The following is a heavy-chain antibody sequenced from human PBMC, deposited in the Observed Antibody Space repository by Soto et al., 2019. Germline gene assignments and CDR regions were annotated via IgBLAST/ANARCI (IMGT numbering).Heavy chain of an antibody. CDR2: MNPNSGDT. D-gene: IGHD2-21*02. V-gene: IGHV1-8*02. CDR1: GYTFTNFD. CDR3: ARPGATFCGGDCYSDY. J-gene: IGHJ4*02. Sequence: QVQLVQSGAEVKRPGASVKVSCKASGYTFTNFDLNWVRQAPGQGLEWMGWMNPNSGDTGYAHKFQDRVTMTRDTSINTAYMELSSLKSEDTAVYFCARPGATFCGGDCYSDYWGQGTVVIVSS.